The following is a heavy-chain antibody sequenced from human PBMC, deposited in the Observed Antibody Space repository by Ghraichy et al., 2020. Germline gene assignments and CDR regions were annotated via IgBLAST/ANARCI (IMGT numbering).Heavy chain of an antibody. Sequence: GGSLRLSCAASGFTFSSYAMSWVRQAPGKGLEWVSAISGSGGSTYYADSVKGRFTISRDNSKNTLYLQMNSLRAEDTAVYYCAKDLARIQLWSSPYYFDYWGQGTLVTVSS. CDR3: AKDLARIQLWSSPYYFDY. CDR1: GFTFSSYA. J-gene: IGHJ4*02. CDR2: ISGSGGST. D-gene: IGHD5-18*01. V-gene: IGHV3-23*01.